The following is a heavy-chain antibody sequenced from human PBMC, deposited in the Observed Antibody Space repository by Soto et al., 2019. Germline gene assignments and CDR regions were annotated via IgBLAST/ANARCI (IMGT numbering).Heavy chain of an antibody. D-gene: IGHD2-2*01. V-gene: IGHV1-69*13. CDR3: ASSTPSYYYYGMDV. Sequence: SVKVSCKASGGTFSSYAISWVRQAPGQGLEWMGGIIPIFGTANYAQKFQGRVTITADESTSTAYTELSSLRSEDTAVYYCASSTPSYYYYGMDVWGQGTTVTAP. CDR1: GGTFSSYA. J-gene: IGHJ6*02. CDR2: IIPIFGTA.